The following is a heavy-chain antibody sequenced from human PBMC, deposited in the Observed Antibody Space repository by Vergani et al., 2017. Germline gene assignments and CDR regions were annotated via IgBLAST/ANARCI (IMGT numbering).Heavy chain of an antibody. D-gene: IGHD3-22*01. Sequence: EVQLVESGGGLVQPGGSLRLSCAASGFTFSSYSMNWVRQAPGKGLEWVSYISSSSSTIYYADSVKGRFTISRDNAKNSLYPQMNSLRAEDTAVYYCARFAYDSSGYYYDFGYWGQGTLVTVSS. V-gene: IGHV3-48*04. CDR1: GFTFSSYS. CDR2: ISSSSSTI. J-gene: IGHJ4*02. CDR3: ARFAYDSSGYYYDFGY.